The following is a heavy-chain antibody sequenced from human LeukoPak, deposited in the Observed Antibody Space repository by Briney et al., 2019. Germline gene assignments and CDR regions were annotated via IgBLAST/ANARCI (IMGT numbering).Heavy chain of an antibody. CDR3: ARGRWLVDSARNYYYYYYMDV. D-gene: IGHD6-19*01. CDR2: IIPIFGTA. V-gene: IGHV1-69*05. Sequence: SVEVSCKASGGTFSSYAISWVRQAPGQGLEWMGRIIPIFGTANYAQKFQGRVTITTDESTSTAYMELSSLRSEDTAVYYCARGRWLVDSARNYYYYYYMDVWGKGTTVTVSS. CDR1: GGTFSSYA. J-gene: IGHJ6*03.